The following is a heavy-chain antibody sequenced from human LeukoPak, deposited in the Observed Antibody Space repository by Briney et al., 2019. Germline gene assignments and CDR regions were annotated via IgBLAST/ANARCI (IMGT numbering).Heavy chain of an antibody. J-gene: IGHJ4*02. Sequence: KPSETLSLTCTVSGGSISSYYWSWIRQPPGKGLEWIGYIYYSGSTNYNPSLKSRVTISVDTSKNQFSLKLSSVTAADTAVYYCARQQGEVATITWPGGFDYWGQGTLVTVSS. D-gene: IGHD5-24*01. V-gene: IGHV4-59*08. CDR1: GGSISSYY. CDR2: IYYSGST. CDR3: ARQQGEVATITWPGGFDY.